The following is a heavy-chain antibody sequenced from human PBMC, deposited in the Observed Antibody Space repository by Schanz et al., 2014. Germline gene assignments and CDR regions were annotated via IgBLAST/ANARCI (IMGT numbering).Heavy chain of an antibody. Sequence: QVQLVESGGGVVQPGRSLRLSCAASGFTFSTYAIHWVRQAPGKGLEWVAVISYDGSNKYYADSVKGRFTISRDNSKNTLYLQMNSLRAEDTAVYFCAKSYDTSGYSGFDYWGQGTLVTVSS. CDR1: GFTFSTYA. D-gene: IGHD3-22*01. J-gene: IGHJ4*02. CDR3: AKSYDTSGYSGFDY. V-gene: IGHV3-30*04. CDR2: ISYDGSNK.